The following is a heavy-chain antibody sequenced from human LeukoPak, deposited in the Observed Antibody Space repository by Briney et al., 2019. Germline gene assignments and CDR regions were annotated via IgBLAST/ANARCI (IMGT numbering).Heavy chain of an antibody. Sequence: GGSLRLSCAASGFTFSSYAMSWVRQAPGKGLEWVSAISGSGGSTYYADSVKGRFTISRDNSKNTLYLQMNSLRAEDTAVYYCAHGVHDILTGYYPFDYWGQGTLVTVSS. CDR2: ISGSGGST. V-gene: IGHV3-23*01. J-gene: IGHJ4*02. CDR1: GFTFSSYA. D-gene: IGHD3-9*01. CDR3: AHGVHDILTGYYPFDY.